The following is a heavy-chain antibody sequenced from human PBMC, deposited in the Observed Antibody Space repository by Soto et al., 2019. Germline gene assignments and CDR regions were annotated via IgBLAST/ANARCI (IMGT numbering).Heavy chain of an antibody. V-gene: IGHV3-72*01. Sequence: EVQLVESGGGLVQPGGSLRLSCAASGFTFSDYYMDWVRQVPGKGLEWIGRSRNKVNSYATEYVASVKDRFSISRDDSKDSMYLQMNSLKTEDTVVYYCARDTGGSYDYWGQGALVIVSS. J-gene: IGHJ4*02. CDR1: GFTFSDYY. CDR3: ARDTGGSYDY. CDR2: SRNKVNSYAT. D-gene: IGHD3-16*01.